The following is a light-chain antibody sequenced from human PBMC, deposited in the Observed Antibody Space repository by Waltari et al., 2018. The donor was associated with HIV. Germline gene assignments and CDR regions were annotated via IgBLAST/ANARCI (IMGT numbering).Light chain of an antibody. Sequence: QSVLTQSPSASGTPGQRVTISCSGSSSNIGSNYVYWYQQLPGTAPKLLIYGSNQRPSGVPDRFSDSKSGTSASLAISGLRSEDEADYYCAAWDDSLSGRVFGGGTKLTVL. CDR1: SSNIGSNY. J-gene: IGLJ3*02. V-gene: IGLV1-47*01. CDR3: AAWDDSLSGRV. CDR2: GSN.